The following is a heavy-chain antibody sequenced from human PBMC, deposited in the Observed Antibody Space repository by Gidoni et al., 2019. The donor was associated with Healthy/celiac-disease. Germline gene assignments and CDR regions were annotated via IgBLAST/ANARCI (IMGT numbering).Heavy chain of an antibody. CDR2: ISYDGSNK. Sequence: QVQLVESGGGVVQPGRSLRLSCAASGFTFSSYGMHWVRQAPGKGLEWVAVISYDGSNKYYADSVKGRFTIARDNSKNTLYLQMNSLRAEDTAVYYCAKEQQRSFDYWGQGTLVTVSS. CDR1: GFTFSSYG. V-gene: IGHV3-30*18. CDR3: AKEQQRSFDY. J-gene: IGHJ4*02. D-gene: IGHD6-13*01.